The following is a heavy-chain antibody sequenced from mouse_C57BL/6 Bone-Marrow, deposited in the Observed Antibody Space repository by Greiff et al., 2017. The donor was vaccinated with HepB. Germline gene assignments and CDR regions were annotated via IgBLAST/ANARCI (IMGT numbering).Heavy chain of an antibody. CDR2: INYDGSST. Sequence: EVKLVGSEGGLVQPGSSMKLSCTASGFTFSDYYMAWVRQVPEKGLEWVANINYDGSSTYYLDSLKSRFIISRDNAKNILYLQMSSLKSEDTATNYCARGAYYSNPYAMDYWGQGTSVTVSS. CDR3: ARGAYYSNPYAMDY. D-gene: IGHD2-5*01. V-gene: IGHV5-16*01. J-gene: IGHJ4*01. CDR1: GFTFSDYY.